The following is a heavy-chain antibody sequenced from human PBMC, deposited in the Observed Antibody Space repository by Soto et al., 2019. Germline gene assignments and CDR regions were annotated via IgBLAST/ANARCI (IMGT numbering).Heavy chain of an antibody. Sequence: ASVKVSCKASGYTFTSYGISWVRQAPGQGLEWMGWISAYNGNTNYAQKLQGRVTMTTDTSTSTAYMELRSLRSDDTAVYYCARRSGSYYNYYGMDVWGQGTTVTVSS. CDR1: GYTFTSYG. CDR3: ARRSGSYYNYYGMDV. V-gene: IGHV1-18*01. J-gene: IGHJ6*02. D-gene: IGHD3-10*01. CDR2: ISAYNGNT.